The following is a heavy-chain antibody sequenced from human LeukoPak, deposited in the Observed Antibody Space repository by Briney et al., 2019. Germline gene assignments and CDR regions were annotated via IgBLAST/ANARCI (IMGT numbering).Heavy chain of an antibody. D-gene: IGHD1-20*01. CDR2: ISGSGGTT. CDR1: GFTFSHYA. Sequence: PGGSLRLSCAASGFTFSHYAMAWVRQSPGKGQEWVSTISGSGGTTYYADSVQGRLTISRDNSENTLHLQMNSLRAEDTAVYYCAKGDKGVVSNWRGYYFDYWGQGTLVTVSS. J-gene: IGHJ4*02. CDR3: AKGDKGVVSNWRGYYFDY. V-gene: IGHV3-23*01.